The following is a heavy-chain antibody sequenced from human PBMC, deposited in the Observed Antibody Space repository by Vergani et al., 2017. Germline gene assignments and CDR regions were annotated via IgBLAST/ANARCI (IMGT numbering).Heavy chain of an antibody. J-gene: IGHJ4*02. D-gene: IGHD3-9*01. Sequence: QVQLVQSGAEVKKPGASVNVSCKASGYTFTDYYIHWVRQAPGQGLEWMGWINPNKGGTNYAQKFQGRVTMTRDTSTSTVYMELSSLRSEDTAIYYCARGDYGILTGYRYWGQGTLVTVSA. V-gene: IGHV1-2*02. CDR3: ARGDYGILTGYRY. CDR2: INPNKGGT. CDR1: GYTFTDYY.